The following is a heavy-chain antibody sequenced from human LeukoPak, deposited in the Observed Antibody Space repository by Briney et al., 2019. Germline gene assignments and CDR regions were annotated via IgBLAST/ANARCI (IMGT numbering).Heavy chain of an antibody. V-gene: IGHV3-23*01. CDR2: ISGSGGST. CDR1: GFTFSSYA. Sequence: GGSLRLSCAASGFTFSSYAMSWVRQAPGKGLEWVSAISGSGGSTYYADSVKGRFTISRDNSKNTLYLQMNSLRADDTAVYYCAKGLRYFDWLFYWGQGTLVTVSS. J-gene: IGHJ4*02. D-gene: IGHD3-9*01. CDR3: AKGLRYFDWLFY.